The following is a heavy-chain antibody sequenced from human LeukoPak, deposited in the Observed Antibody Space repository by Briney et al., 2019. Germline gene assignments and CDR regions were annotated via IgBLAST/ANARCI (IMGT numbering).Heavy chain of an antibody. V-gene: IGHV1-8*01. CDR2: MKLNSGNT. J-gene: IGHJ3*02. CDR1: GYTFTSYD. Sequence: ASVKVSCKASGYTFTSYDINWVRQAPGQGLEWMGWMKLNSGNTGYAQKFRGRVTMTRNTSISTAYMELSGLRSEDTAVYYCARPQLYDYVWGSYRSSFAFDIWGQGTMVTVSS. CDR3: ARPQLYDYVWGSYRSSFAFDI. D-gene: IGHD3-16*02.